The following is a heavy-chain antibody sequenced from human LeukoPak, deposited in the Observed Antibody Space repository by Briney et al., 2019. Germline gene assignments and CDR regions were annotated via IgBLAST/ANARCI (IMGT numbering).Heavy chain of an antibody. D-gene: IGHD2/OR15-2a*01. V-gene: IGHV3-48*04. CDR2: ISSSSSVI. Sequence: GGSLRLSCAGSGFSFSSHSMNWVRQAPGKGLEWVSYISSSSSVIYYPDSVKGRFTISRDNAKNSLSLQMNSLRAEDTAVYYCARDFLSRVFDYWGQGTLVTVSS. CDR1: GFSFSSHS. CDR3: ARDFLSRVFDY. J-gene: IGHJ4*02.